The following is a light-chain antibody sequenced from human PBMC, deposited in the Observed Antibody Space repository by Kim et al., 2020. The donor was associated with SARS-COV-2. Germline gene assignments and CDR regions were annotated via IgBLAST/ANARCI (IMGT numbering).Light chain of an antibody. Sequence: GVTVIISGTSTSGGIACDVVQCFQQRPSSSPTTVIYDDHKSPSGAPDRFSGSVDTSANSASLTISGLRAEDEADYYCQSYDGSSWVFGGGTQLTVL. CDR3: QSYDGSSWV. J-gene: IGLJ3*02. CDR1: SGGIACDV. CDR2: DDH. V-gene: IGLV6-57*01.